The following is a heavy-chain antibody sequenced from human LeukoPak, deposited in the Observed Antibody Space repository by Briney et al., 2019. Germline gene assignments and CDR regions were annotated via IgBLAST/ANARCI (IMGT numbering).Heavy chain of an antibody. CDR3: ARGSSHKWLVPFDY. J-gene: IGHJ4*02. Sequence: SSGTLSLTCTVSGGSISTYHWSWIRQPPGKGLEWIGYIYYSGDTNQNPSLNSRATISVDTSKNQFSLKLKSVVAADTAVYYCARGSSHKWLVPFDYWGQGTLVTVSS. CDR1: GGSISTYH. V-gene: IGHV4-59*01. CDR2: IYYSGDT. D-gene: IGHD6-19*01.